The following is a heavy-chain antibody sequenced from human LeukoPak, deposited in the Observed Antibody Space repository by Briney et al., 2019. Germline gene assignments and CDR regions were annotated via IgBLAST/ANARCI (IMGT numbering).Heavy chain of an antibody. CDR2: INHSGST. CDR3: ARGEISVGGFDY. D-gene: IGHD3-16*01. CDR1: GGSFSGYY. Sequence: PSETLSLTCAVYGGSFSGYYWSWIRQPPGKGLEWIGEINHSGSTNYNPSLKSRVTISVDTSKNRFSLKLSSVTAADTAVYYCARGEISVGGFDYWGQGTLVTVSS. J-gene: IGHJ4*02. V-gene: IGHV4-34*01.